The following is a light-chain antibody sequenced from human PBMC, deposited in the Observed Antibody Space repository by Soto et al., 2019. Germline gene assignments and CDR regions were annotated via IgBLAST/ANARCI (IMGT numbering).Light chain of an antibody. CDR3: QQYNNYPRT. Sequence: DIQMTQSPSTLSASIGDRVTITCRASESIRTWLAWYQHKPGKAPKFLIYDASSLESGVPSRFRGSGSGTEFTLTISNLQPDDFATYFCQQYNNYPRTFGQGTKVEIK. V-gene: IGKV1-5*01. J-gene: IGKJ1*01. CDR2: DAS. CDR1: ESIRTW.